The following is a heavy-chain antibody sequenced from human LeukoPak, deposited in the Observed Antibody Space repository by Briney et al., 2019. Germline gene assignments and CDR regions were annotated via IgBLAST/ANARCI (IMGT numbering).Heavy chain of an antibody. D-gene: IGHD3-9*01. CDR2: TSSSSSYI. CDR1: GFTFSSYS. J-gene: IGHJ4*02. Sequence: GGSLRLSCAASGFTFSSYSMNWVRQAPGKGLEWVSSTSSSSSYIYYADSVKGRFTISRDNAKNSLYLQMNSLRAEDTAVYYCARDLEPDYDILTGYYPAYFDYWGQGTLVTVSS. V-gene: IGHV3-21*01. CDR3: ARDLEPDYDILTGYYPAYFDY.